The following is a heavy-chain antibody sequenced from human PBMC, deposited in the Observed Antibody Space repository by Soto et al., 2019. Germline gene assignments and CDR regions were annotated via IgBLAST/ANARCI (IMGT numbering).Heavy chain of an antibody. Sequence: EVQLLESGGGLVQPGGSLGLSCAGSGVTFSTYDMAWVRQAPGKGLEWVSATCGSEGVTYYADSVRGRFTISRDDSKNTLYLEMNGVRSDDTAVYFCARRYCSGGSCYRHMDVWGKGTTVTVSS. D-gene: IGHD2-15*01. CDR3: ARRYCSGGSCYRHMDV. V-gene: IGHV3-23*01. CDR1: GVTFSTYD. J-gene: IGHJ6*03. CDR2: TCGSEGVT.